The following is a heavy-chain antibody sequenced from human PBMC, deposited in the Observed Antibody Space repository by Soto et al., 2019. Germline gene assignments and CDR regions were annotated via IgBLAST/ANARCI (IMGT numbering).Heavy chain of an antibody. V-gene: IGHV1-18*01. CDR2: ISAYNGNT. Sequence: QVQLVQSGAEVKKPGASVKVSCKASGYTFTSYGISWVRQAPGQGLEWMGWISAYNGNTNYAQKLQGRVTMTTDTSTSTAYMERRGLRYDDRGGYYCPRALIVVAGGSWFDPWGQGTLVTVSS. CDR1: GYTFTSYG. CDR3: PRALIVVAGGSWFDP. D-gene: IGHD2-21*01. J-gene: IGHJ5*02.